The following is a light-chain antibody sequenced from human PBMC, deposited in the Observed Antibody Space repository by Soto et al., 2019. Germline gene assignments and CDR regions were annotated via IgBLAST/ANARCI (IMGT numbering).Light chain of an antibody. V-gene: IGLV2-14*01. CDR3: TSYTSAGTWV. Sequence: QSALTQPASVSGSPGQSITISSTGTGGDVGGYNYVSWYQQHPGKAPKLMIFDVTSRPSGISDRFSGSKSGNTASLTISGLQAEDEANYYCTSYTSAGTWVFGGGTKLTVL. J-gene: IGLJ3*02. CDR2: DVT. CDR1: GGDVGGYNY.